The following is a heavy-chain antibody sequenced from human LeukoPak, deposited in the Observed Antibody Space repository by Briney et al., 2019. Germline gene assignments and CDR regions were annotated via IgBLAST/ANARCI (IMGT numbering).Heavy chain of an antibody. J-gene: IGHJ4*02. CDR1: GFTFSSCG. V-gene: IGHV3-33*01. D-gene: IGHD3-3*01. CDR2: IWYDGSNK. CDR3: SREELYYDFCSGYYRSYYFDY. Sequence: GRSLRLSCAASGFTFSSCGMHWVRQAPGKGLEWVAVIWYDGSNKYYADSVKGRFTISRDNSKNTLYLQMNSLRAVDTAVYYCSREELYYDFCSGYYRSYYFDYWGQGTLVTVSS.